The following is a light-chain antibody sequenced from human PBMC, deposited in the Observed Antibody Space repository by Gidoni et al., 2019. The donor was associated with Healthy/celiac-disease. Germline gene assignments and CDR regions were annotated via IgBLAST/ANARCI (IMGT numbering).Light chain of an antibody. CDR1: SSNIGAGHD. J-gene: IGLJ3*02. CDR2: GNN. CDR3: QSLDSSLGCWV. V-gene: IGLV1-40*01. Sequence: HSVLTQPPSVSGPPGQRVTVSCTGNSSNIGAGHDVHWYQQLPGTAPKLLIYGNNDRPSGVPDRFSGFKSATSASLAVTGLQAEDEADYYCQSLDSSLGCWVFGGGTKLTVL.